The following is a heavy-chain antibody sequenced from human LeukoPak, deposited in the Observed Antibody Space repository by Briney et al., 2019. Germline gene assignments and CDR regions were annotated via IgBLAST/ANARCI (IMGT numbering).Heavy chain of an antibody. D-gene: IGHD2-15*01. CDR1: GYSFTTFW. CDR3: ARRGPVAENGYYFDS. CDR2: IYPGDSDT. J-gene: IGHJ4*02. V-gene: IGHV5-51*01. Sequence: GESLKISCKGSGYSFTTFWIGWVRQMPGKGLEWMEIIYPGDSDTRYGPSFQGQVTISVDRSISTAYLKWSSLKASDTAIYYCARRGPVAENGYYFDSWGQGTLVTVFS.